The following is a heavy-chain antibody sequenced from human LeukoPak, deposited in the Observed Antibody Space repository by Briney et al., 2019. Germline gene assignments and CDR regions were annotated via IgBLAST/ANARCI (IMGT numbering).Heavy chain of an antibody. Sequence: GASVKVSCKASGYTFTGYYMHWVRQAPGQGLEWMGWINPNSGDTNYAQKFQGRVTMTWGTSISTAYLGLSRLKSNDTAIYYCARGTAYTEHSFFDYWGQGTLVTVSS. CDR3: ARGTAYTEHSFFDY. CDR2: INPNSGDT. V-gene: IGHV1-2*02. J-gene: IGHJ4*02. CDR1: GYTFTGYY. D-gene: IGHD3-16*01.